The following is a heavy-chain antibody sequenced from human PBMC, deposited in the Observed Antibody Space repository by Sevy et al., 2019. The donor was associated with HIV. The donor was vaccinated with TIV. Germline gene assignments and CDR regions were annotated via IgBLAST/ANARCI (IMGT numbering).Heavy chain of an antibody. Sequence: GGSLRLSCAASGFTFSSYWMSWVRQAPGKGLEWVANIKQDGSEKYYVDPVKGRLTISRDNAKNSLYVQMNSLRAEDTAVYYCARGGSGKGYYYGMDVWGQGTTVTVSS. J-gene: IGHJ6*02. CDR1: GFTFSSYW. CDR3: ARGGSGKGYYYGMDV. CDR2: IKQDGSEK. V-gene: IGHV3-7*01. D-gene: IGHD3-10*01.